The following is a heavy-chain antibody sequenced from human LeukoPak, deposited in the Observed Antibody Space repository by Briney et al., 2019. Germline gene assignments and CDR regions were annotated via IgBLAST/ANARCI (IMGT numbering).Heavy chain of an antibody. V-gene: IGHV3-74*01. CDR3: GRDLGGRSGY. Sequence: GGSLRLSCAASGSYWMHWVRQAPGKGLVWVSHITSDGSWTGYADSVKGRFSISRDNAKNTLYLQMNSLRAEDTAVYYCGRDLGGRSGYWGQGTLVTVSS. CDR2: ITSDGSWT. D-gene: IGHD1-26*01. CDR1: GSYW. J-gene: IGHJ4*02.